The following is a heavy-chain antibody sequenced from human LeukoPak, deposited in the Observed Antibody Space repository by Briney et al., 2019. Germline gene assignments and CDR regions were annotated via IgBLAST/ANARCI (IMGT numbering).Heavy chain of an antibody. V-gene: IGHV1-69*04. CDR3: ASTYDSSGYRANYFDY. D-gene: IGHD3-22*01. Sequence: SVRVSCKASGGTFISYAISWVRQAPGQGLEWMGRIIPILGIANYAQKFQGRVTITADKSTSTAYMELSSLRSEDTAVYYCASTYDSSGYRANYFDYWGQGTLVTVSS. J-gene: IGHJ4*02. CDR1: GGTFISYA. CDR2: IIPILGIA.